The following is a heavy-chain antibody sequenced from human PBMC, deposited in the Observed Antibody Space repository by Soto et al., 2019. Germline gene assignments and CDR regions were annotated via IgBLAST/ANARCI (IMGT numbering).Heavy chain of an antibody. J-gene: IGHJ4*02. D-gene: IGHD2-21*02. V-gene: IGHV1-69*06. CDR2: IIPIFGTA. CDR1: GGTFSSYA. CDR3: ARGGMVTAEIDY. Sequence: SVKVSCKASGGTFSSYAISWARQAPGQGLEWMGGIIPIFGTANYAQKFQGRVTITAVKSTSTAYMELSSLRSEDTAVYYCARGGMVTAEIDYWGQGTLVTVSS.